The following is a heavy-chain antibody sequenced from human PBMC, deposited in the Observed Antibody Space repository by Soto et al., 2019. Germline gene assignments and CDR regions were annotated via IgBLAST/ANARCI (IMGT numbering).Heavy chain of an antibody. V-gene: IGHV4-31*03. D-gene: IGHD6-13*01. CDR2: IYYSGST. Sequence: SETLSLPCTFSGVSVSSGGYYWSWIRQHPGKGLQWIGNIYYSGSTNYNPSLKSRIIISLDTSKNQFSLNLSSVTAADTSVYFCARYRISGSWSKFDYWGQGTLVTVSS. CDR1: GVSVSSGGYY. CDR3: ARYRISGSWSKFDY. J-gene: IGHJ4*02.